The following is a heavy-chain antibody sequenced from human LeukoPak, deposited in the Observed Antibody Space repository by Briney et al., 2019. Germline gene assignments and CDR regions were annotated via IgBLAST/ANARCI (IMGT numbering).Heavy chain of an antibody. Sequence: PSETLSLTCTVSGGSISSSRYYWGWIRQPPGKGLEWIGSIYSSGSTFYTPSLTSRVTISLDTSKNQFSLRLTSVTAADTAVYYCARDKTAGFVYIWGQGTMVTVSS. CDR3: ARDKTAGFVYI. CDR1: GGSISSSRYY. V-gene: IGHV4-39*07. CDR2: IYSSGST. J-gene: IGHJ3*02. D-gene: IGHD3-10*01.